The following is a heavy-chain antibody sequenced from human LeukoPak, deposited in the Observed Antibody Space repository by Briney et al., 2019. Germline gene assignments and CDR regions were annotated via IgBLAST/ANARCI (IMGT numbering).Heavy chain of an antibody. D-gene: IGHD3-22*01. CDR3: ARRRRDYYDVDY. V-gene: IGHV3-7*03. CDR2: IKEDGSEK. CDR1: GFTFSSCW. J-gene: IGHJ4*02. Sequence: PGGSLRLSCAASGFTFSSCWMSWVRQAPGKGLEWVANIKEDGSEKYYVDSVKGRFTISRDNAKTSLYLQMNSLRAEDTAVYYCARRRRDYYDVDYWGQGTLVTVSS.